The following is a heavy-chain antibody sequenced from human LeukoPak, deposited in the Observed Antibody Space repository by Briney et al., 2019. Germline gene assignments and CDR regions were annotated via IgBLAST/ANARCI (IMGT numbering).Heavy chain of an antibody. D-gene: IGHD3-22*01. CDR2: INPSGGST. CDR1: GYTFTSYY. V-gene: IGHV1-46*03. CDR3: ASEGGEDYDSSGYYLVY. J-gene: IGHJ4*02. Sequence: ASVKVSCKASGYTFTSYYMHWVRQAPGQGLEWMGIINPSGGSTSYAQKFQGRVTMTRDTSTSTVYMELSSLRSEDTAVYYCASEGGEDYDSSGYYLVYWGQGTLVTVSS.